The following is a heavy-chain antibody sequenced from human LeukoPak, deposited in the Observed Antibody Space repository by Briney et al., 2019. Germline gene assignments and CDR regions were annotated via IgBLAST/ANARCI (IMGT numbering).Heavy chain of an antibody. CDR1: GFTFSSCW. J-gene: IGHJ6*03. D-gene: IGHD6-13*01. CDR3: ARASLNKKKEYSSSWYPSYYYYYYMDV. CDR2: IKQDGSEK. Sequence: GGSLRLSCAASGFTFSSCWMSWVRQAPGKGLEWVANIKQDGSEKYYVDSVKGRFTISRDNAKNSLYLQMNSLRAEDTAVYYCARASLNKKKEYSSSWYPSYYYYYYMDVWGKGTTVTVSS. V-gene: IGHV3-7*01.